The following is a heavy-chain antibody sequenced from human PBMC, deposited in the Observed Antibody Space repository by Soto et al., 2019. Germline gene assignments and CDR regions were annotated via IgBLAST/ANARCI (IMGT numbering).Heavy chain of an antibody. Sequence: PGGSLRLSCAASGFTFSSYAMHWVRQAPGKGLEWVAVISYDGSNKYYADSVKGRLSISRDNSKNQFSVKLRSVTAADTAVYYCAKEHNFDPWGPGTLVTVSS. CDR3: AKEHNFDP. J-gene: IGHJ5*02. CDR2: ISYDGSNK. CDR1: GFTFSSYA. V-gene: IGHV3-30-3*01.